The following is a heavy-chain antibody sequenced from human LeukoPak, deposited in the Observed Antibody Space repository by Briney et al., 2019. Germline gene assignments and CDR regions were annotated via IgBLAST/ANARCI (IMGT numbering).Heavy chain of an antibody. V-gene: IGHV4-30-4*07. D-gene: IGHD3-22*01. CDR2: IYYSGST. Sequence: PSETLSLTCAVSGGSISSGGYSWSWSRQPPGKGLEWIGYIYYSGSTYYNPSLKSRVTISVDTSKNQFSLKLRSVTAADTAVYYCARSGYDSSGYNHGWFDPWGQGTLVTVSS. CDR3: ARSGYDSSGYNHGWFDP. CDR1: GGSISSGGYS. J-gene: IGHJ5*02.